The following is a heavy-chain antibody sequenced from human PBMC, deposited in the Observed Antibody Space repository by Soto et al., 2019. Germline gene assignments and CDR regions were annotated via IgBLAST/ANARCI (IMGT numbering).Heavy chain of an antibody. CDR1: GGSISRYY. CDR3: ARDLWGYCGTDCYPLDV. Sequence: PSETLSLTCTVSGGSISRYYWSWIRQPPGKGLEWIGYMYNTGSTVYNPSFKSRVTISVDTSKNQFSLKLNSVTAADTAVYYYARDLWGYCGTDCYPLDVWGQGTTVTVSS. CDR2: MYNTGST. J-gene: IGHJ6*02. D-gene: IGHD2-21*02. V-gene: IGHV4-59*01.